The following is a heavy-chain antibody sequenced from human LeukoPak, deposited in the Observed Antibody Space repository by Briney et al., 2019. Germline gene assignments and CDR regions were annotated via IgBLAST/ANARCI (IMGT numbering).Heavy chain of an antibody. J-gene: IGHJ4*02. CDR2: MNPNSGNS. V-gene: IGHV1-8*03. CDR3: ARGRYDGFDY. CDR1: GYTFTSYY. Sequence: ASVKVSCKASGYTFTSYYMHWVRQAAGQGLEWMGWMNPNSGNSGSAPQFQGRVTITRNTSIGTAYMDLSSLTSEDTAVYYCARGRYDGFDYWGQGTLVTVSS. D-gene: IGHD5-12*01.